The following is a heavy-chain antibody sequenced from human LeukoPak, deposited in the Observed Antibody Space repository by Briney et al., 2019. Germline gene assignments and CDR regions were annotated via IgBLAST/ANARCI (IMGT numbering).Heavy chain of an antibody. CDR3: ARDRIAAPGKFDY. V-gene: IGHV4-39*07. CDR2: IYYSGNT. CDR1: GGSISSSSYY. J-gene: IGHJ4*02. D-gene: IGHD6-13*01. Sequence: PSETLSLTCTVSGGSISSSSYYWGWIRQPPGKGLEWIGSIYYSGNTYYNPSLKSRVTISVDTSKNQFSLKLSSVTAADTAVYYCARDRIAAPGKFDYWGQGTLVTVSS.